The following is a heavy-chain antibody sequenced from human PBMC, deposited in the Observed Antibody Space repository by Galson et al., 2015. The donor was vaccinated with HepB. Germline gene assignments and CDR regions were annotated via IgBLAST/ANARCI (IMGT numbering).Heavy chain of an antibody. Sequence: SLRLSCAASGFTFSSYAMHWVRQAPGKGLEWVAVISYDGSNKYYADSVKGRFTISRDNSKNTLYLQMNSLRAEDTAVYYCARALLWFGESYEGVYYYGMDVWGQGTTVTVSS. J-gene: IGHJ6*02. CDR1: GFTFSSYA. V-gene: IGHV3-30*04. CDR3: ARALLWFGESYEGVYYYGMDV. D-gene: IGHD3-10*01. CDR2: ISYDGSNK.